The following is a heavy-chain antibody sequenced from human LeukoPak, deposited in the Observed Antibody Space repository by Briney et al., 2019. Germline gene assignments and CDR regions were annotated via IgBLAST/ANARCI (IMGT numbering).Heavy chain of an antibody. V-gene: IGHV3-9*01. CDR2: ISWNSGDI. CDR3: VKRAGNSGSERYFDY. Sequence: GGPLRLSCAASGFTFDNFGMHWVRQAPGKGLEWVSGISWNSGDIVYADSVRGRFTVSRDNAKNSLYLQMNSLKAEGTALYYCVKRAGNSGSERYFDYWGQGTLVTVSS. J-gene: IGHJ4*02. D-gene: IGHD3-10*01. CDR1: GFTFDNFG.